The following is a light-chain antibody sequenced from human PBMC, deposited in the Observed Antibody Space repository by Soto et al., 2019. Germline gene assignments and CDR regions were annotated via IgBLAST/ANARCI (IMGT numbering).Light chain of an antibody. Sequence: QCVLPQPASGSGAPRQSVHLIHPGTHSDVWGYNLVSRYQQHSGKAPKLMIYEVSKRPSWVSNRFSGSKSGNTASLTISGLQAEDEADYYCCSYAGSSSYVFGTGTKVTVL. CDR2: EVS. J-gene: IGLJ1*01. CDR1: HSDVWGYNL. V-gene: IGLV2-23*02. CDR3: CSYAGSSSYV.